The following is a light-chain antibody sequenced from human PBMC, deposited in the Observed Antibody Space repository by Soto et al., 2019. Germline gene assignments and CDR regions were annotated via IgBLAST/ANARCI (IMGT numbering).Light chain of an antibody. CDR1: QSVSSY. CDR3: QQRSNWWT. CDR2: DAS. Sequence: EIVLTQSPATLSLSPGERATLSCRASQSVSSYLAWYQQKPGQAPRLLIYDASNRATGIPARFSGSGSGTDFTLTISSLEPEEFAVYYCQQRSNWWTFGQGTKVEI. J-gene: IGKJ1*01. V-gene: IGKV3-11*01.